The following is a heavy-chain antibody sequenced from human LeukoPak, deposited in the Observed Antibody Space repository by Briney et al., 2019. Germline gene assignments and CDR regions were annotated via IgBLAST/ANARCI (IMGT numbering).Heavy chain of an antibody. Sequence: PGGSLRLSCAASGFTFSSYGMHWVRQAPGKGLEWVAVISYDGSNKYYADSVKGRFTISRDNAKTSLYLQMNSLRAEDTAVYYCASYPYYYGVDVWGQGTTVTVSS. CDR1: GFTFSSYG. V-gene: IGHV3-30*03. CDR3: ASYPYYYGVDV. CDR2: ISYDGSNK. J-gene: IGHJ6*02.